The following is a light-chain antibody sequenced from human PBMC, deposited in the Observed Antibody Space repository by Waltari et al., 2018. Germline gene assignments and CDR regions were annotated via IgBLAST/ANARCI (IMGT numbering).Light chain of an antibody. CDR2: DTP. J-gene: IGKJ5*01. CDR1: QDITNY. CDR3: QQYDTLPSIT. V-gene: IGKV1-33*01. Sequence: DIQMTQYPSPLSASVGDRVTIPCQASQDITNYSNCYQQKPGKDPKLLIYDTPNLETWVPSRFSGSGSGTDFTFTISSLQPEDFPTYYCQQYDTLPSITFGQGTRLEIK.